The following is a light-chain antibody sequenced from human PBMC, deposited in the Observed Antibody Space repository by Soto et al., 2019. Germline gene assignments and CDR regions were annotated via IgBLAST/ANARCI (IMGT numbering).Light chain of an antibody. V-gene: IGKV3-15*01. CDR3: QQYNDWPLT. J-gene: IGKJ4*01. CDR2: GAS. CDR1: QSVHSN. Sequence: EIVMTQSPATLSVSPGERATLSCRASQSVHSNLAWYQQKPGQAPRLLIYGASTRATGIPARFSGSGSGTEFTLPISSLQSEDFAVYYCQQYNDWPLTIGGGTKVDI.